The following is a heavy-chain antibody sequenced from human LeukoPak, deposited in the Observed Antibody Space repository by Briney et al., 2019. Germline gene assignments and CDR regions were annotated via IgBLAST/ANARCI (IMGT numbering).Heavy chain of an antibody. D-gene: IGHD2-21*01. Sequence: PSETLSLTCAVYGGSFSGYYWGWIRQPPGKGLEWIGSIYHSGSTYYNPPLKSRVTISVDTSKNQFSLKLSSVTAADTAVYYCAHFIWAAVDYWGQGTLVTVSS. J-gene: IGHJ4*02. CDR2: IYHSGST. V-gene: IGHV4-38-2*01. CDR1: GGSFSGYY. CDR3: AHFIWAAVDY.